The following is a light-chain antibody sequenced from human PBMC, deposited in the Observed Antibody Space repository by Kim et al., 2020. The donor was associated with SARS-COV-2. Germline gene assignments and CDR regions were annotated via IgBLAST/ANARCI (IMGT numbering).Light chain of an antibody. CDR2: DVN. Sequence: QSALTQPAAVSGSPGQSITISCTGTSSDVGGYSFVSWYQQLPGKAPKTMIYDVNYRPSGVSDRFSGSKSGDTASLTISGLRAEDEAVYYCSSYAASNTLLFGGGTQLTVL. V-gene: IGLV2-14*03. J-gene: IGLJ3*02. CDR1: SSDVGGYSF. CDR3: SSYAASNTLL.